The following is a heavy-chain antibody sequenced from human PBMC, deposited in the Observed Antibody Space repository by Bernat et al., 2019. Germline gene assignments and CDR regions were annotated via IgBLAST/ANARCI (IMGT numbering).Heavy chain of an antibody. CDR3: ARDQGSPYYFDY. Sequence: QVQLVQSGAEVKKPGASVKVSCKASGYTFTSYYMHWVRQAPGQGLEWMGIINPSGGSTSYAQKFQGRVTMTRDTSTSTVYMELSSLRSEDTAVYHCARDQGSPYYFDYWGQGTLVTVSS. J-gene: IGHJ4*02. CDR2: INPSGGST. CDR1: GYTFTSYY. D-gene: IGHD6-13*01. V-gene: IGHV1-46*03.